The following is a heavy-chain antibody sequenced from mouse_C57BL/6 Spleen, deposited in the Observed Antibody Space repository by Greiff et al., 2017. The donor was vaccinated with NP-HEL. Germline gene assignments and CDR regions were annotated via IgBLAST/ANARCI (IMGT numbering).Heavy chain of an antibody. D-gene: IGHD4-1*01. CDR3: ARSRTGAFDY. CDR2: IYPGDGDT. Sequence: ESGPELVKPGASVKISCKASGYAFSSSWMNWVKQRPGKGLEWIGRIYPGDGDTNYNGKFKGKATLTADKSSSTAYMQLSSLTSEDSAVYFCARSRTGAFDYWGQGTTLTVSS. CDR1: GYAFSSSW. V-gene: IGHV1-82*01. J-gene: IGHJ2*01.